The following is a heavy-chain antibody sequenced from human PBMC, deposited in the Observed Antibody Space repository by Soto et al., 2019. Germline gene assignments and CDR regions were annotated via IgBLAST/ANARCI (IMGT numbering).Heavy chain of an antibody. CDR1: GFVFSSYG. CDR2: VSYDGSNT. D-gene: IGHD3-22*01. J-gene: IGHJ4*02. Sequence: QVQLVESGGGVVQPGRSLRLSCAASGFVFSSYGMHWVRQAPGKGLEWVAVVSYDGSNTYYADSVKGRFTISRDNSKNTLDLQMKRLIAEDTAVYYCAKVDLVPRGGLGYSAYYPGIWWSFDYWGQGTLVTVSS. V-gene: IGHV3-30*18. CDR3: AKVDLVPRGGLGYSAYYPGIWWSFDY.